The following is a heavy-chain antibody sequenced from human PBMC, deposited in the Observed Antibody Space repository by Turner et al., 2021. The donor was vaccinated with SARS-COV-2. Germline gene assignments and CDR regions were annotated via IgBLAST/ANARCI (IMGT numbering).Heavy chain of an antibody. J-gene: IGHJ4*02. V-gene: IGHV3-74*01. CDR3: ARDGVGATTYLDY. CDR2: IKSDGSST. D-gene: IGHD1-26*01. CDR1: GFTFSSYW. Sequence: EVQLVESGGGLVQPGGSLRLSCAASGFTFSSYWMHWVRQAPGKGPVWVSRIKSDGSSTIYADSVKGRFTISRDNAKNTLYLQMNSLRAEDTAVYYCARDGVGATTYLDYWGQGTLVTVSS.